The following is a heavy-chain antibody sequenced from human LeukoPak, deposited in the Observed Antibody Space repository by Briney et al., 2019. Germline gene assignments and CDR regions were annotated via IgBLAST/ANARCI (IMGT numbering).Heavy chain of an antibody. Sequence: GASVKVSCKASGGTFSSYAISWVRQAPGQGLEWMGGIIPIFGTANYAQKFQGRVTITADESTSTAYMELSSLRSEDTAVYYCAKSSTSDPFLYYFDYWGQGTLVTVSS. J-gene: IGHJ4*02. CDR2: IIPIFGTA. CDR1: GGTFSSYA. V-gene: IGHV1-69*13. D-gene: IGHD2-2*01. CDR3: AKSSTSDPFLYYFDY.